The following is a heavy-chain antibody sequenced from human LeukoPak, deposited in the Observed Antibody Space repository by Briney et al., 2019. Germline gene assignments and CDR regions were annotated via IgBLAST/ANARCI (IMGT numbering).Heavy chain of an antibody. V-gene: IGHV3-21*01. CDR2: ISSSSSYR. D-gene: IGHD5-24*01. CDR1: GFTFTTYN. J-gene: IGHJ4*02. CDR3: AREGYSPRDGYNFNFDY. Sequence: GGSLRLSCAASGFTFTTYNMNWVRQAPGKGLEWVSSISSSSSYRYYADSVKGRFTISRDNAKNSLYLQMNSLRAEDTAVYYCAREGYSPRDGYNFNFDYWGQGTLVTVSS.